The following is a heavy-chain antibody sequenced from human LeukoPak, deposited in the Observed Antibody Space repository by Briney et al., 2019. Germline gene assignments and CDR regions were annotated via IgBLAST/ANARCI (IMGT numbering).Heavy chain of an antibody. CDR3: AREVFPQLEGNWFDP. CDR1: GGSISNYY. V-gene: IGHV4-59*12. D-gene: IGHD1-14*01. CDR2: IYYSGST. J-gene: IGHJ5*02. Sequence: SETLSLTCTVSGGSISNYYWSWIRQPPGKGLEWIGYIYYSGSTYYNPSLKSRVTISVDTSKNQFSLKLSSVTAADTAVYYCAREVFPQLEGNWFDPWGQGTLVTVSS.